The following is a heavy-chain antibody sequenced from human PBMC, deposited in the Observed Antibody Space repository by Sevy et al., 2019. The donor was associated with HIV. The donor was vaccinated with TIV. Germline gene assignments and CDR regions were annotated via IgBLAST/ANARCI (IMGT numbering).Heavy chain of an antibody. CDR3: ARQGNTDSYNYYMDV. Sequence: SETLCLTCTVSGGSINNYYWSWIRQPPGKGLEWIGYIFSSGTTNYNPSLYNRVTFSVDTSKNQFSLRLSSVTAADTAVYYCARQGNTDSYNYYMDVWGNGAAVTVSS. CDR1: GGSINNYY. CDR2: IFSSGTT. D-gene: IGHD4-17*01. J-gene: IGHJ6*03. V-gene: IGHV4-59*08.